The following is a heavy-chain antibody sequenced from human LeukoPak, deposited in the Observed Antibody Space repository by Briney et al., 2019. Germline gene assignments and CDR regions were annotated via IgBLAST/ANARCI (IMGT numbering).Heavy chain of an antibody. CDR1: GYTFTSYG. V-gene: IGHV1-18*01. Sequence: GASVKVSCKASGYTFTSYGISWVRQAPGQGLEWMGWISAYNGNTNYAQKLQGRVTMTTDTSTSTAYMEMRSLRSDDTAVYYCARGGSTDSIHSCGGNCYFLDYWGQGTLVTVSS. CDR3: ARGGSTDSIHSCGGNCYFLDY. D-gene: IGHD2-21*02. J-gene: IGHJ4*02. CDR2: ISAYNGNT.